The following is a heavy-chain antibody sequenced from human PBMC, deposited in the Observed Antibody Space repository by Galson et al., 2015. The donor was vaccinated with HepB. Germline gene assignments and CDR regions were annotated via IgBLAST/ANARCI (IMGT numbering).Heavy chain of an antibody. Sequence: SLRLSCAASGFIVTSKYINWVRQAPGKGLEWVSVIYSGGSTFYADSVKGRFTVSRDNSKNTVYLQMNSLRAEDTAVYYCADINLGGNSWGQGTPVTVSS. V-gene: IGHV3-53*01. J-gene: IGHJ4*02. CDR3: ADINLGGNS. CDR1: GFIVTSKY. D-gene: IGHD4-23*01. CDR2: IYSGGST.